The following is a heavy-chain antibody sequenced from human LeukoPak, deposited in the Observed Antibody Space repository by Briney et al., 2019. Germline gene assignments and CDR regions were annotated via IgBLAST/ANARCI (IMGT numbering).Heavy chain of an antibody. CDR3: ASFKLGYCSSTSCSVDY. J-gene: IGHJ4*02. Sequence: GGSLRLPCAASGFTFSSYSMNWVRQAPGKGLEWVSSISSSSSYIYYADSVKGRFTISRDNAKNSLYLQMNSLRAEDTAVYYCASFKLGYCSSTSCSVDYWGQGTLVTVSS. V-gene: IGHV3-21*01. CDR1: GFTFSSYS. CDR2: ISSSSSYI. D-gene: IGHD2-2*01.